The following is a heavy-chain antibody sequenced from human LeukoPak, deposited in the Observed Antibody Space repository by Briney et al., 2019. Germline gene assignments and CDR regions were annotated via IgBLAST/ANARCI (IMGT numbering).Heavy chain of an antibody. V-gene: IGHV3-30*03. Sequence: GGSLRLSCAASGFTFSSYGMHWVRQAPGKGLEWVAVISYDGSNKYYADSVKGRFTISRDNAKNSLYLQMNSLRAEDTAVYYCAMNLVRIPCDYWGQGTLVTVSS. CDR3: AMNLVRIPCDY. CDR2: ISYDGSNK. J-gene: IGHJ4*02. CDR1: GFTFSSYG. D-gene: IGHD2-8*01.